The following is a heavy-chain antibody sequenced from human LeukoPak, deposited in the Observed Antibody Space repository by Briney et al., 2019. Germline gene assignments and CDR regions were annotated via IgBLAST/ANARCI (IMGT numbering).Heavy chain of an antibody. V-gene: IGHV1-69*06. CDR3: AFGGYDILTVYLDAFDI. CDR2: IIPIFGTA. CDR1: GGTFSSYA. J-gene: IGHJ3*02. D-gene: IGHD3-9*01. Sequence: GSSVKVSCKASGGTFSSYAISWVRQAPGQGLEWVGGIIPIFGTANYAQKFQGRVTITADKSTSTAYMELSSLRSEDTAVYYCAFGGYDILTVYLDAFDIWGQGTMVTVSS.